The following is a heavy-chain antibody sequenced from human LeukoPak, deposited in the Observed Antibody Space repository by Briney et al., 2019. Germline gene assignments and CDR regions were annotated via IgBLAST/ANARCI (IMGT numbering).Heavy chain of an antibody. D-gene: IGHD3-22*01. J-gene: IGHJ4*02. V-gene: IGHV1-2*06. CDR3: ARVFHDSSGPFDY. CDR1: GYTFTGYY. Sequence: ASVKVSCKASGYTFTGYYMHWVRQAPGQGLEWMGRINPNSGGTNYAQKFQGRVTMTRDTSISTAYMELSRLRSDDTAVYYCARVFHDSSGPFDYWGQGTLVTVSS. CDR2: INPNSGGT.